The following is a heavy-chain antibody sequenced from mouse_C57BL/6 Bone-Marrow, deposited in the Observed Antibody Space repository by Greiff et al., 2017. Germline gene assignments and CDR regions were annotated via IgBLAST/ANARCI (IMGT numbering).Heavy chain of an antibody. Sequence: EVQLQQSGPVLVKPGASVKMSCKASGYTFTDYYMNWVKQRHGKGLEWIGVINPYNGGTSYNQKFKGKATLTVDKSSTTAYIELHSLTSEDSAAYYCARGGGDYFDYWGQGTTLTVSS. CDR3: ARGGGDYFDY. CDR2: INPYNGGT. J-gene: IGHJ2*01. CDR1: GYTFTDYY. V-gene: IGHV1-19*01.